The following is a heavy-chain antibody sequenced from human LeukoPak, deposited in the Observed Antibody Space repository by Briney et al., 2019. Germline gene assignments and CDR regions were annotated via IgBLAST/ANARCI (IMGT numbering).Heavy chain of an antibody. CDR2: ISWNSGSI. J-gene: IGHJ6*02. CDR1: GFTFDDYA. Sequence: GGSLRLSCAASGFTFDDYAMHWVRQAPGKGLEWVSGISWNSGSIGYADSVKGRFTISRDNAKNSLYLQMNSLRAEDTALYYCAKDNWDMVRGVITHGGTLLGYYGMDVWGQGTMVTVSS. D-gene: IGHD3-10*01. CDR3: AKDNWDMVRGVITHGGTLLGYYGMDV. V-gene: IGHV3-9*01.